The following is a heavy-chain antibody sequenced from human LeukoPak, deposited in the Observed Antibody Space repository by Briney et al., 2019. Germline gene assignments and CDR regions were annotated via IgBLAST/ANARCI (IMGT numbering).Heavy chain of an antibody. V-gene: IGHV4-34*01. CDR3: ARVRGYCSSTSCYSGYYYYYGMDV. CDR1: SGSFSGYY. CDR2: INHSGST. Sequence: SETLSLTCAVYSGSFSGYYWSWIRQPPGKGLEWIGEINHSGSTNYNPSLKGRVTISVDTSKNQFSLKLSSVTAADTAVYYCARVRGYCSSTSCYSGYYYYYGMDVWGKGTTVTVSS. D-gene: IGHD2-2*01. J-gene: IGHJ6*04.